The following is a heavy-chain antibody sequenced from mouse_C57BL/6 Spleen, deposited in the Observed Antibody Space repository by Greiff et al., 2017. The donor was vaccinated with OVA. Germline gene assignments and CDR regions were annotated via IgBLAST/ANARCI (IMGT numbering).Heavy chain of an antibody. CDR2: IRLKSDNYAT. Sequence: EVKVEESGGGLVQPGGSMKLSCVASGLTFSNYWMNWVRQSPEKGLEWVAQIRLKSDNYATHYAESVKGRFTISRDDSKSSVYLQMNNLRAEDTGIYYCTVPFAYWGQGTLVTVSA. CDR1: GLTFSNYW. V-gene: IGHV6-3*01. CDR3: TVPFAY. J-gene: IGHJ3*01.